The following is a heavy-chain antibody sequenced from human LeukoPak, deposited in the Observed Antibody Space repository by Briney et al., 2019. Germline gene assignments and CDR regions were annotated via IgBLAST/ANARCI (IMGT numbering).Heavy chain of an antibody. D-gene: IGHD1-26*01. CDR1: GFTFRSYG. J-gene: IGHJ6*03. Sequence: GGSLRLSCAASGFTFRSYGVHWVRQAPGKGLEWVAFIRYDGSNKYYADSVKGRFTISRDNSKNTLYLQMNSLRAEDTAVYYCAKDWEAFMDVWGKGTTVTISS. V-gene: IGHV3-30*02. CDR3: AKDWEAFMDV. CDR2: IRYDGSNK.